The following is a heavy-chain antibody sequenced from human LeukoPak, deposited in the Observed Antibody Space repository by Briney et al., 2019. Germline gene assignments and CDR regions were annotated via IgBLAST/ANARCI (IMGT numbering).Heavy chain of an antibody. V-gene: IGHV1-2*04. J-gene: IGHJ4*02. CDR3: ARDNYYDSSGYSY. D-gene: IGHD3-22*01. CDR1: GYTFTGYY. Sequence: ASVKVSCKASGYTFTGYYMHWVRQAPGQGLEWMGWINPNSGGTNYAQKFQGWVTMTRDTSISTAYMELSRLRSDDTAVYYCARDNYYDSSGYSYWGQGTLVTVSS. CDR2: INPNSGGT.